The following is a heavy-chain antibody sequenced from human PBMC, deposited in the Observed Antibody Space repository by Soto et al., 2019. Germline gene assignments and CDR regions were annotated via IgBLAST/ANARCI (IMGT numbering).Heavy chain of an antibody. V-gene: IGHV3-30*18. CDR2: ISYDAKHK. CDR3: AKGAVQDLWSGYYTLFGY. J-gene: IGHJ4*02. Sequence: GGSLRLFCAASGFTFSTYGMHWVRQAPGKGLEWVAVISYDAKHKYYADSLKGRFTIYRDNSKNTLYLQMNSLRAEDTAVYYCAKGAVQDLWSGYYTLFGYWGQGTLVTVSS. D-gene: IGHD3-3*01. CDR1: GFTFSTYG.